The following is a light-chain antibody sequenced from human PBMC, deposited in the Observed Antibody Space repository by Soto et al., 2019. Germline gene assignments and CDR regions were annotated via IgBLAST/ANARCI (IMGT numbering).Light chain of an antibody. CDR2: EVT. CDR3: TSYTTRTALV. Sequence: QSVLTQPPSVSGSPGQSVTISCIGTSSDIGSYNRVSWYQQSPGTAPKLIIYEVTNRPSGVAGRFSGSKSGNTASLTISGLQAEDEADYYCTSYTTRTALVFGEGTKLTVL. CDR1: SSDIGSYNR. V-gene: IGLV2-18*02. J-gene: IGLJ3*02.